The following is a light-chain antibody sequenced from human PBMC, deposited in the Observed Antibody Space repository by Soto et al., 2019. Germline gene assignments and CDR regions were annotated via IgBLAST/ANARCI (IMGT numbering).Light chain of an antibody. Sequence: DIVLTQSPATLYLSPGDRATLSCRASQSVGTSLAWYKQQPGQAPRLLIHDAAYRASGIPERFSGSGSGTAFSLSISSLEPADFAVYYCQRRSSWPRSFGRGTKVEV. CDR1: QSVGTS. CDR2: DAA. V-gene: IGKV3-11*01. CDR3: QRRSSWPRS. J-gene: IGKJ1*01.